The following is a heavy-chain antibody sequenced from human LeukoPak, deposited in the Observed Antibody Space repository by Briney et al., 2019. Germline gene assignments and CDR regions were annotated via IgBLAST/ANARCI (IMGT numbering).Heavy chain of an antibody. D-gene: IGHD2-15*01. V-gene: IGHV3-74*01. Sequence: PGGSLRLSCAASGFTFSSYWMHWVRQAPGKGPVWVSRINNDGSGTTYADSVKGRFTISRDDAKNTLYLQMNSPRAEDTAVYYCVRGGESTWSWGQGTLVTVSS. CDR1: GFTFSSYW. CDR3: VRGGESTWS. J-gene: IGHJ5*02. CDR2: INNDGSGT.